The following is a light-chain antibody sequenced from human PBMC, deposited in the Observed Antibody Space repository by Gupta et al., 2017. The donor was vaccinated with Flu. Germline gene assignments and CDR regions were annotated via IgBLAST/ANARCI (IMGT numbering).Light chain of an antibody. CDR1: QRRRHSDGRTY. Sequence: IVMTQTPPSLSVSPGQPASISCTSSQRRRHSDGRTYLDWYLQKPGKPPQLLIYEVSNRESGVPDRFSGSGSGTDFTLTISRLEAEEVGVYYCMHRINPPYTFGQGTKVEIK. CDR3: MHRINPPYT. J-gene: IGKJ2*01. V-gene: IGKV2D-29*01. CDR2: EVS.